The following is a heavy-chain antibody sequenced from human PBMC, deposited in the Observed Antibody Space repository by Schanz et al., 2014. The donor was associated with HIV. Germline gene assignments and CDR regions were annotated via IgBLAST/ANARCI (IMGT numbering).Heavy chain of an antibody. Sequence: EVQLLESGGGLVQPGGSLRLSCRGSEFPFSHNAMTWVRQAPGKGLQWVARSRVKSDSYATEYAASVTGRFTISRDDSKNSVYLQMNSLNIEDTAVYYCRGYRFYYGVDFWGQGTTVTVS. CDR3: RGYRFYYGVDF. D-gene: IGHD5-18*01. CDR2: SRVKSDSYAT. CDR1: EFPFSHNA. V-gene: IGHV3-72*01. J-gene: IGHJ6*02.